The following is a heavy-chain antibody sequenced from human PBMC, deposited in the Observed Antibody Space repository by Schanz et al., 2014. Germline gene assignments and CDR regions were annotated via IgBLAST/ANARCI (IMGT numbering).Heavy chain of an antibody. CDR2: INGNGGIT. Sequence: QVQLVEPGGGVVQPGRSLRLSCAASGFTFSNHGMHWVRQSPGKGLEWVSAINGNGGITYYADPVKGRFTISRDNSKNTLYLQMKSLRVEDTAVYYCVKDPDKYNWNDVEGMDVWGPGTTVTVSS. V-gene: IGHV3-NL1*01. CDR3: VKDPDKYNWNDVEGMDV. J-gene: IGHJ6*01. CDR1: GFTFSNHG. D-gene: IGHD1-1*01.